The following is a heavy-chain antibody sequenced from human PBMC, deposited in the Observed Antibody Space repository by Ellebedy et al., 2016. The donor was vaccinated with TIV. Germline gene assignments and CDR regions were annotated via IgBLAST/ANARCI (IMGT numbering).Heavy chain of an antibody. CDR2: IWYDGTRE. CDR1: GFRFSSYG. Sequence: GESLKISCAASGFRFSSYGMHSVRQAPGKGLEWVAVIWYDGTREHYTDSVRGRFTISRDNSKNTLFLQMNSLRAEDTGVYYCTSLLAAPDTPDYWGQGTLVTVSS. V-gene: IGHV3-33*01. D-gene: IGHD6-13*01. CDR3: TSLLAAPDTPDY. J-gene: IGHJ4*02.